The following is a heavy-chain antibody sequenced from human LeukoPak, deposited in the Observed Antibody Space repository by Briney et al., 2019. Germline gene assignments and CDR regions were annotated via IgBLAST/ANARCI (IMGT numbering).Heavy chain of an antibody. CDR1: GFTFNNYA. D-gene: IGHD3-16*02. J-gene: IGHJ4*02. V-gene: IGHV3-23*01. Sequence: GGSLRLSCAASGFTFNNYAMSWVRQAPGKGLDWVSGISASDSSTYYADSVKGRFTISRDNSKNTLYLQMNSLRAEDTAVYYCAKDSWDLIGYYFDSWGQGTLVTVSS. CDR3: AKDSWDLIGYYFDS. CDR2: ISASDSST.